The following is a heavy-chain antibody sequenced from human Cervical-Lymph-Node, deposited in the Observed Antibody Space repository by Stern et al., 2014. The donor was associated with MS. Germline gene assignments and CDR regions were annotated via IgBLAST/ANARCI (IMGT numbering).Heavy chain of an antibody. CDR1: GFTFSSYA. J-gene: IGHJ4*02. Sequence: EVQLVESGGTLVQPGGSLRLSCAASGFTFSSYAMSGVRQAPGKGQEWVSVSSGSDGSTFYADSVKGRFTISRDNSKNTLFLQMNSLRAEDTAVYYCAKVYGSGPFDYWGQGTLVTVSS. CDR3: AKVYGSGPFDY. V-gene: IGHV3-23*04. CDR2: SSGSDGST. D-gene: IGHD6-19*01.